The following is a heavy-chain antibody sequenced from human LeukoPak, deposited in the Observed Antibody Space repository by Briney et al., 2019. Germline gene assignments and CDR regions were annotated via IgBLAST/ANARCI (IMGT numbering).Heavy chain of an antibody. D-gene: IGHD3-3*01. Sequence: SVKVSCKASGGTFSSYAISWVRQAPGQGLEWMGRIIPILGIANYAQKFQGRVTITADKSTSAAYMELSSLRSEDTAVYYCARVRGFLEWLLYTHYYYGMDVWGQGTTVTVSS. CDR3: ARVRGFLEWLLYTHYYYGMDV. CDR1: GGTFSSYA. CDR2: IIPILGIA. J-gene: IGHJ6*02. V-gene: IGHV1-69*04.